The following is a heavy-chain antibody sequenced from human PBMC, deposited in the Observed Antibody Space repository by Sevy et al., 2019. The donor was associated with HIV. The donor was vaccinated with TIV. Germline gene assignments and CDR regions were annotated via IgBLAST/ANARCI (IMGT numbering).Heavy chain of an antibody. Sequence: GGSLRLSCAASGFTFSNAWMSWVRQAPGKGLEWVGRIKSKTDGGTTDYTEPVKVRFAIARDDSKNTLYLQMNSIQTGETHAYYCTTSVYSDYAADEDYFDYWGQGTLVTVSS. CDR1: GFTFSNAW. CDR2: IKSKTDGGTT. CDR3: TTSVYSDYAADEDYFDY. V-gene: IGHV3-15*01. D-gene: IGHD4-17*01. J-gene: IGHJ4*02.